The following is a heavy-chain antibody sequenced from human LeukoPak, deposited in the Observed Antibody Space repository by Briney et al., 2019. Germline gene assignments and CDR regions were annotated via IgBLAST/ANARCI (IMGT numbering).Heavy chain of an antibody. CDR1: GFTFSSYE. CDR2: ITSSSRNI. V-gene: IGHV3-21*01. J-gene: IGHJ4*02. Sequence: PGGSLGLSCAESGFTFSSYEMNWVRQAPGKGLEWVSSITSSSRNIYYADAVRGRFTSSRDNAKNSVYLQMNSLRAEDTAVYYCVRDFTYWGQGTLVTVSS. CDR3: VRDFTY.